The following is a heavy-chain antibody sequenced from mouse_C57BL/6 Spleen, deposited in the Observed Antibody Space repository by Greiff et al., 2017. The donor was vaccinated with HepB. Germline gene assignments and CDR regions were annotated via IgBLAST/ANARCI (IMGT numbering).Heavy chain of an antibody. CDR1: GYTFTSYW. CDR2: IDPSDSYT. Sequence: VQLQQPGAELVMPGASVKLSCKASGYTFTSYWMHWVKQRPGQGLEWIGEIDPSDSYTNYNQKFKGKSTLTVDKSSSTAYMQLSSLTSEDSAVYYCARLVTTNFDYWGQGTTLTVSS. CDR3: ARLVTTNFDY. V-gene: IGHV1-69*01. D-gene: IGHD2-2*01. J-gene: IGHJ2*01.